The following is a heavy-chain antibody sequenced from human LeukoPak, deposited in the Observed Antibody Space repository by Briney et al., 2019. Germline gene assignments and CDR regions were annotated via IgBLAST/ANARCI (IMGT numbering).Heavy chain of an antibody. V-gene: IGHV4-39*01. CDR1: GGSISSRGYY. J-gene: IGHJ4*02. CDR3: ARSLHISAPFDV. Sequence: SETLSLTCTVSGGSISSRGYYWGWIRQPPGRGLQWIGSYYYSGSPYYNPSLKSRLSISVDASKNQFSLKLSSVTAAETAVYYCARSLHISAPFDVWGQGTLVTVSS. D-gene: IGHD2-21*01. CDR2: YYYSGSP.